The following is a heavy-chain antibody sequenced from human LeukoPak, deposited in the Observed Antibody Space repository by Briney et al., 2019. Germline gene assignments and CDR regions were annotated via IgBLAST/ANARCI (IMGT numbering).Heavy chain of an antibody. CDR2: IYYSGST. J-gene: IGHJ5*02. V-gene: IGHV4-31*03. CDR1: GGSISSGGYY. D-gene: IGHD2-2*01. CDR3: ARERYFCSSTSCNNWFDP. Sequence: SQTLSLTCTVSGGSISSGGYYWRWIRQHPGKGLEWIAYIYYSGSTYYNPSLKSRVTISVDTSKNQFSLKLGSVTAADTAVYYCARERYFCSSTSCNNWFDPWGQGTLVTVSS.